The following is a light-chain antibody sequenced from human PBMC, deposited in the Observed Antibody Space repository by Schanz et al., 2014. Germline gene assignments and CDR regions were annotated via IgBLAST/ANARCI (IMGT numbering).Light chain of an antibody. J-gene: IGLJ3*02. CDR1: SSDVGPYNY. Sequence: QSALTQPASVSGSPGQSITISCTGTSSDVGPYNYVSWYQQHPGKAPKLIIYDVTNRPSGVSNRFSGSKSGNTASLSISGLQAEDEADYYCSSYTSSSTRVFGGGTKLTVL. V-gene: IGLV2-14*03. CDR3: SSYTSSSTRV. CDR2: DVT.